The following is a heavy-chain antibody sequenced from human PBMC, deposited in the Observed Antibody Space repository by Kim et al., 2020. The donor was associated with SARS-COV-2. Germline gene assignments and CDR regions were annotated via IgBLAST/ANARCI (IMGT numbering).Heavy chain of an antibody. V-gene: IGHV3-15*01. CDR3: TTDKAGYCSSTSCYARGLDAFDI. D-gene: IGHD2-2*01. J-gene: IGHJ3*02. CDR1: GFTFSNAW. Sequence: GGSLRLSCAASGFTFSNAWMSWVRQAPGKGLEWVGRIKSKTDGGTTDYAAPVKGRFTISRDDSKNTLYLQMNSLKTEDTAVYYCTTDKAGYCSSTSCYARGLDAFDIWGQGTMVPGSS. CDR2: IKSKTDGGTT.